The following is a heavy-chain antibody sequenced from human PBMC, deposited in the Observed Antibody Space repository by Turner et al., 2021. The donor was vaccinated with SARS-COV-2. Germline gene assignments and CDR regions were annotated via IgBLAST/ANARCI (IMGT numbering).Heavy chain of an antibody. J-gene: IGHJ4*02. Sequence: QVQLVESGGGVVQPGRSLRLSCAASGFTFSSDGMHWVRQAPGKGLEWVAVISYDGSNKYYADSVKGRFTISRDNSKKTVYLQMNSLRAEDTAVYYCAKGGSGSYYTHFDYWGQGTLVTVSS. CDR3: AKGGSGSYYTHFDY. V-gene: IGHV3-30*18. CDR1: GFTFSSDG. CDR2: ISYDGSNK. D-gene: IGHD3-10*01.